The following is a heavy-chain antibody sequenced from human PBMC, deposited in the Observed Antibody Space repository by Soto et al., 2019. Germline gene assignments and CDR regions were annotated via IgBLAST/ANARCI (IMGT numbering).Heavy chain of an antibody. CDR1: GFTFSNYA. CDR2: INSNGGST. Sequence: EVQLVESGGGLVQPGGSLRLSCAASGFTFSNYAMYWVRQAPGKGLEYVSAINSNGGSTYYANSVKGIFTISRDNSKNPLYLQMGSLRAEDMAVYYCARGGSYYCDYWGQGTLVTVSS. V-gene: IGHV3-64*01. J-gene: IGHJ4*02. CDR3: ARGGSYYCDY. D-gene: IGHD1-26*01.